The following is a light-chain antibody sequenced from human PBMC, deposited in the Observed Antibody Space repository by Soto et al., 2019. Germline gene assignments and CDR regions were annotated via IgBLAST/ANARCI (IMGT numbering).Light chain of an antibody. CDR3: QQYGSSR. V-gene: IGKV3-20*01. CDR1: QSVSSSY. CDR2: GAS. J-gene: IGKJ4*01. Sequence: EIVLTQSPGTLSLSPGERATLSCRASQSVSSSYLAWYQQKPGQAPRLLIYGASSRATGIPDRFSGSGSGTDFTLTISRLEPEDFAVYYCQQYGSSRFGGGTKVDIK.